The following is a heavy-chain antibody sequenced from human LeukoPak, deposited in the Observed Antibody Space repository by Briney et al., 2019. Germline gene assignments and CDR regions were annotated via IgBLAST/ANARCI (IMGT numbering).Heavy chain of an antibody. CDR1: GFTFSSYG. D-gene: IGHD2-2*01. CDR3: ARTSDVVVPAAMWYCYYGMDV. Sequence: PGRSLRLSCAASGFTFSSYGMNWVRQAPGKGLEWVAVIWYDGSNKYYADSVKGRFTISRDNSKNTLYLQMNSLRAEDTAVYYCARTSDVVVPAAMWYCYYGMDVWGKGTTVTVSS. V-gene: IGHV3-33*08. J-gene: IGHJ6*04. CDR2: IWYDGSNK.